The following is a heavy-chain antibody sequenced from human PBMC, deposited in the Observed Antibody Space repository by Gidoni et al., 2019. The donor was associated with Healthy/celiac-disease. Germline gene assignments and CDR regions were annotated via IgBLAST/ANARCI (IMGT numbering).Heavy chain of an antibody. CDR2: IYPGDSDT. CDR1: GYSFTSYW. CDR3: ASKHSYGGVYYGMDV. V-gene: IGHV5-51*01. D-gene: IGHD5-18*01. Sequence: EVQLVQSGAEVKKPGGSLKISCKGSGYSFTSYWIGWVRQMPGKGLEWLGIIYPGDSDTRYSPSFQGQVTISADKSISTAYLQWSSLKASDTAMYYCASKHSYGGVYYGMDVWGQGTTVTVSS. J-gene: IGHJ6*02.